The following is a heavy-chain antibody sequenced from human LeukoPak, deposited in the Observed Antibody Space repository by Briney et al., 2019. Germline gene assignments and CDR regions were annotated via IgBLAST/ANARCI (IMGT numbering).Heavy chain of an antibody. CDR3: ARDSSGITGTNPDY. CDR2: IIPIFGIA. V-gene: IGHV1-69*04. J-gene: IGHJ4*02. D-gene: IGHD1-20*01. CDR1: GGTFSSYA. Sequence: ASVKVSCKASGGTFSSYAISWVRQAPGQGLEWMGRIIPIFGIANYAQKFQGRVTITADKSTSTAYMELSSLRSEDTAVYYCARDSSGITGTNPDYWGQGTLVTVSS.